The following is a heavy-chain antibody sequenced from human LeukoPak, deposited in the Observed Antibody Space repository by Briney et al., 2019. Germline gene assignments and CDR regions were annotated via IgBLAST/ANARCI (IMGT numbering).Heavy chain of an antibody. J-gene: IGHJ4*02. D-gene: IGHD1-1*01. Sequence: SETLSLTCTVSGGSISSSSHYWGWIRQPPGKGLEWIGSMYYRGSTYHNPSLKSRVTISVDTSKNQFSLKLNSVTAADAAVYFCARGRLRTGQDHWGQGILVTVSS. CDR3: ARGRLRTGQDH. CDR1: GGSISSSSHY. CDR2: MYYRGST. V-gene: IGHV4-39*07.